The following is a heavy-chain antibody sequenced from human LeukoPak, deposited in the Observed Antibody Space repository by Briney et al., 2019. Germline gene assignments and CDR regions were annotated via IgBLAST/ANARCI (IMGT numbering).Heavy chain of an antibody. V-gene: IGHV3-66*01. J-gene: IGHJ4*02. CDR1: GFTVSNNY. Sequence: GGSLRLSCAASGFTVSNNYMTWVRQAPGKGLEWASVIHSGGSTDYADSVKGRFTISRDNSKNTLYLQMNSLRAEDTAVYYCARGTTAMSPFDYWGQGTMVTVSS. D-gene: IGHD5-18*01. CDR3: ARGTTAMSPFDY. CDR2: IHSGGST.